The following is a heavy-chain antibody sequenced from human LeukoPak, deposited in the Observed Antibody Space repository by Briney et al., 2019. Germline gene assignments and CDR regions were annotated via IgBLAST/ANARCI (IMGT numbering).Heavy chain of an antibody. CDR1: GLTGSSNF. J-gene: IGHJ6*02. V-gene: IGHV3-66*01. CDR2: LYSGGST. D-gene: IGHD1-1*01. Sequence: PGGSLRLSCAASGLTGSSNFLTWVRQAPGKGLEWVSALYSGGSTFYAASVRGRFNISRDNSKKTMFLQMSSLRVEDAAVYYCASSGTASRGARDVWGQGTTVIVSS. CDR3: ASSGTASRGARDV.